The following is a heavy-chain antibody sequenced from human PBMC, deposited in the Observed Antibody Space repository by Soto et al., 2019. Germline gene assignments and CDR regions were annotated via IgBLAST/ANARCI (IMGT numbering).Heavy chain of an antibody. CDR1: GASISGFY. CDR2: IYATGTT. CDR3: AREKGYISGPKNFDY. Sequence: SETLSLTCTVSGASISGFYWSWIRKSAGKGLEWIGRIYATGTTDYNPSLKSRVMMSVDTSKNQFSLKLSSVTAADTAVYYCAREKGYISGPKNFDYWGQGTLVTVSS. V-gene: IGHV4-4*07. D-gene: IGHD5-12*01. J-gene: IGHJ4*02.